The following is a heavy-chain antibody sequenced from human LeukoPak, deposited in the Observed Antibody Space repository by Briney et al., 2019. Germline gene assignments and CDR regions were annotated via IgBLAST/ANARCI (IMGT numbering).Heavy chain of an antibody. J-gene: IGHJ4*02. CDR1: GFTFSSYA. D-gene: IGHD1-26*01. CDR2: ISYDGSNK. V-gene: IGHV3-30-3*01. Sequence: PGGSLRLSCAASGFTFSSYAMHWVRQAPGKGLEWVAVISYDGSNKYYADSVKGRFTISRDNSKNTLYLQMNSLRAEDTAVYYCARGQGGTSGYWGQGTLVTVSS. CDR3: ARGQGGTSGY.